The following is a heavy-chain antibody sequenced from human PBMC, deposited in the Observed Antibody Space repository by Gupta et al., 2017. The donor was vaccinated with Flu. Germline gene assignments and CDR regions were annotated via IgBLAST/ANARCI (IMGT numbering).Heavy chain of an antibody. J-gene: IGHJ4*02. V-gene: IGHV4-61*02. CDR2: TYSSGST. CDR3: AREVRVGYFDY. D-gene: IGHD3-10*01. CDR1: GNSFSSGSFY. Sequence: QVQLQESGPGLVQPSQTLSLTCTVSGNSFSSGSFYWSWIRQTAGKGLEWIGRTYSSGSTTYNPSLKSRLTISVDRPKNQFSLKLSSVTAAVTAVFYCAREVRVGYFDYWGQGRLGTVSS.